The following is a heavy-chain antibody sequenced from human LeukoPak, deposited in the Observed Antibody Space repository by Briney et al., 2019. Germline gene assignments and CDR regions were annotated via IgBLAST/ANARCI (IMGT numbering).Heavy chain of an antibody. V-gene: IGHV4-59*08. J-gene: IGHJ4*02. CDR3: ASFSYYDSSS. CDR2: IYYSGST. D-gene: IGHD3-22*01. Sequence: PSETLSLTCTVSGGSISIYYWSWIRQPPGKGLEWIGYIYYSGSTNYNPSLKSRVTISIDTSKNQFSLKLTSVTAADTAVYYCASFSYYDSSSWGQGTLVTVSS. CDR1: GGSISIYY.